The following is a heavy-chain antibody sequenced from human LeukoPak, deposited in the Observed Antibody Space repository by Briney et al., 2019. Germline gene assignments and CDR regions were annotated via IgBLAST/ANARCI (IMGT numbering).Heavy chain of an antibody. CDR1: GGTFSSYA. Sequence: SVKVSCKASGGTFSSYAISWVRQAPGQGLEWMGRIIPILGIANYAQKFQGRVTITADKSTSTAYMELRSLTSDDTAVYYCAREGGSSGWPDYWGQGTLVTVSS. V-gene: IGHV1-69*04. J-gene: IGHJ4*02. CDR2: IIPILGIA. D-gene: IGHD6-19*01. CDR3: AREGGSSGWPDY.